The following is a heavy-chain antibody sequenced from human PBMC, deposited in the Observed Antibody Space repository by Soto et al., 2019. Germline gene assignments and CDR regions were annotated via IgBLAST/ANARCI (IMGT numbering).Heavy chain of an antibody. CDR1: GFSISSSDW. J-gene: IGHJ6*02. CDR3: VRDNLGDYWMGYYYYGMDV. Sequence: PSETMSHTCAVSGFSISSSDWWIWVRPPPGKGLEWIGEIYHSGSTNYNPSLKSRVTISVDKSKNQFSLKLSSVTAADTAVYYCVRDNLGDYWMGYYYYGMDVWGQGTTVTVSS. CDR2: IYHSGST. V-gene: IGHV4-4*02. D-gene: IGHD4-17*01.